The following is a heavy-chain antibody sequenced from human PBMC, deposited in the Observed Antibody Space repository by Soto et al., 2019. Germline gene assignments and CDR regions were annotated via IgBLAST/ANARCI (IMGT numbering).Heavy chain of an antibody. D-gene: IGHD4-17*01. V-gene: IGHV4-31*03. Sequence: SETLSLTCTVSGGSISSGGYYWSWIRQHPGKGLEWIGYIYYSGSTYYNPSLKSRVTISVDTSKNQFSLKRSSVTAADTAVYYCATSDYGDYYYMDVWGKGTTVTVSS. CDR3: ATSDYGDYYYMDV. CDR2: IYYSGST. CDR1: GGSISSGGYY. J-gene: IGHJ6*03.